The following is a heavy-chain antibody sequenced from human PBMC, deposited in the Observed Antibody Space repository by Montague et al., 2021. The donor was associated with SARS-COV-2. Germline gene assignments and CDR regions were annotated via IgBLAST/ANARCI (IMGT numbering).Heavy chain of an antibody. J-gene: IGHJ4*01. CDR3: VRVGVGSTYYFDY. CDR2: ISSSGTTI. Sequence: SLRLSWAASGFTFSSYEMTWVRQAPGKGLEWVSYISSSGTTIYYADSMKGRFTISRDNVKDSLHLQINSLRAEDTAVYYCVRVGVGSTYYFDYWGHGTLVTVSS. D-gene: IGHD1-26*01. V-gene: IGHV3-48*03. CDR1: GFTFSSYE.